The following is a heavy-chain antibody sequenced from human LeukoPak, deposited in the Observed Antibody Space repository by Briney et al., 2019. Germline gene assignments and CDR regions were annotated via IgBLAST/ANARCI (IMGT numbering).Heavy chain of an antibody. D-gene: IGHD6-19*01. J-gene: IGHJ4*02. CDR1: GFTFDDYA. CDR2: ISWNSVSI. CDR3: ASAVAGAFDY. Sequence: TGGSLRLSCAASGFTFDDYAMHWVRQAPGKGLEWVSGISWNSVSIDYADSVKGRFTISRDNAKNSLYLQMNSLRPEDTALYYCASAVAGAFDYWGQGTLVTVSS. V-gene: IGHV3-9*01.